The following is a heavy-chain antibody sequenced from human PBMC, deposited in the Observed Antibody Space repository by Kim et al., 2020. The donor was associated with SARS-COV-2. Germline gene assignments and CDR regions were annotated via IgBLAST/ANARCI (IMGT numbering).Heavy chain of an antibody. CDR1: GFTFSSYG. D-gene: IGHD2-2*01. V-gene: IGHV3-30*18. J-gene: IGHJ1*01. CDR3: AKENPPAQAYFQH. CDR2: ISYDGSNK. Sequence: GGSLRLSCAASGFTFSSYGMHWVRQAPGKGLEWVAVISYDGSNKYYADSVKGRFTISRDNSKNTLYLQMNSLRAEDTAVYYCAKENPPAQAYFQHWGQGTLVTVSS.